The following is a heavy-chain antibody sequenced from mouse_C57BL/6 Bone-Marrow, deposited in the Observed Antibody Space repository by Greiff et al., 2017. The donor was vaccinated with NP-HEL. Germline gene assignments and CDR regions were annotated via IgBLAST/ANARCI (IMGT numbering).Heavy chain of an antibody. V-gene: IGHV1-53*01. CDR3: ARTGNWDGNWYFDV. D-gene: IGHD4-1*02. CDR1: GYTFTNYW. J-gene: IGHJ1*03. Sequence: VQLQQPGTALVKPGASVKLSCKASGYTFTNYWIHWVKQRPGQGLEWIGNINPSNGGSNYNEKFKSKATLTVDKSSSTAYMQLSSLTSEDSAVYYCARTGNWDGNWYFDVWGTGTTVTVSS. CDR2: INPSNGGS.